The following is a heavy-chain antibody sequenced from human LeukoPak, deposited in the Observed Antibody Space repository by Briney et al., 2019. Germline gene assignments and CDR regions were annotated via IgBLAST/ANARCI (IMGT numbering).Heavy chain of an antibody. Sequence: GKSLRLSCAASGFTFSSFGMHWVRQAPGKGLEWVAAIWSDGNNKYYADSVKGRSTISRDNSKNTLYLQMNSLRAEDTAVYYCAKQQNGFDIWGQGTMVTVSS. D-gene: IGHD6-13*01. CDR1: GFTFSSFG. CDR2: IWSDGNNK. J-gene: IGHJ3*02. CDR3: AKQQNGFDI. V-gene: IGHV3-33*06.